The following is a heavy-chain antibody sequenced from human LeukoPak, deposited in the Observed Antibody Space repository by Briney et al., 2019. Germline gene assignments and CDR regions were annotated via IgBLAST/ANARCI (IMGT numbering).Heavy chain of an antibody. CDR2: IVPIFGTA. Sequence: SVKVSCKASGGTFSTYAISWVRQAPGQGLEWMGGIVPIFGTANYAQKFQGRVMISADESTSTAYMELSSLRSEDTAVYYCVSSSPGIAAAAPSDYFDYWGQGTLVTVSS. CDR1: GGTFSTYA. D-gene: IGHD6-13*01. V-gene: IGHV1-69*13. J-gene: IGHJ4*02. CDR3: VSSSPGIAAAAPSDYFDY.